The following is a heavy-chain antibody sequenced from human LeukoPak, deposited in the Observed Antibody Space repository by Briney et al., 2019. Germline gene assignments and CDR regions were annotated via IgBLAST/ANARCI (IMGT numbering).Heavy chain of an antibody. CDR2: IYYSGST. V-gene: IGHV4-39*01. CDR1: GGSISSSRYY. J-gene: IGHJ4*02. CDR3: ASIPTRGWREVLY. D-gene: IGHD4/OR15-4a*01. Sequence: PSETLSLTCTVSGGSISSSRYYWGWIRQPPGKGLEWIGSIYYSGSTYYNPSLKSRVTISVDTSKNQFSLKLSSVTAADTAVYYCASIPTRGWREVLYWGQGTLVTVSS.